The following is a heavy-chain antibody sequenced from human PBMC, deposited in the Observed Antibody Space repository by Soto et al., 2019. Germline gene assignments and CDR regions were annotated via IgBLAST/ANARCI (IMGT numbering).Heavy chain of an antibody. Sequence: GGSLRLSCAASGFTFSSYGMHWVRQDPGKGLEWVAVISYDGSNKYYADSVKGRFTISRDNSKNTLYLQMNSLRAEDTAVYYCAKVNCGGDCYSAYWGQGTLVTVSS. CDR2: ISYDGSNK. V-gene: IGHV3-30*18. J-gene: IGHJ4*02. CDR3: AKVNCGGDCYSAY. D-gene: IGHD2-21*02. CDR1: GFTFSSYG.